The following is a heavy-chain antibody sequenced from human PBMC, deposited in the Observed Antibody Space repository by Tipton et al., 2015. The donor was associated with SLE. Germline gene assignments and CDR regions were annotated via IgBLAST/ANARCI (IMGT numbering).Heavy chain of an antibody. J-gene: IGHJ4*02. CDR3: ARDRGSNYYGSPFDY. V-gene: IGHV1-69*04. D-gene: IGHD3-10*01. CDR2: IIPILGIA. CDR1: GGTFSSYS. Sequence: QSGAEVKKPGSSVKVSCKASGGTFSSYSISWVRQAPGQGLEWMGRIIPILGIANYAQKFQGRVTITADKSTSTAYMELSSLRSEDTAVYYCARDRGSNYYGSPFDYWGQGTVVTVSS.